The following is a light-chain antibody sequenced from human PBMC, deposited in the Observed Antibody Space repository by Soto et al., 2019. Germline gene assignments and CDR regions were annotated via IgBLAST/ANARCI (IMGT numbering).Light chain of an antibody. V-gene: IGKV1-5*03. J-gene: IGKJ1*01. CDR1: QRISIW. CDR2: EVS. CDR3: HRYSTCSRV. Sequence: DIQMTQSPSTLSASVGDRVTITYRATQRISIWFACYQQYPGTAPHLLIHEVSALRSGVPARFSGSVSGKEVDLTIASLPTDDVADYYCHRYSTCSRVFGEGTKVEIK.